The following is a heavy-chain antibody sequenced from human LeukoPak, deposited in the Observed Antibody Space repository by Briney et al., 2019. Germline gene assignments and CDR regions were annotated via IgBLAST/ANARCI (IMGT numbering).Heavy chain of an antibody. CDR1: GFTFTNYA. CDR2: ITGSGDST. V-gene: IGHV3-23*01. Sequence: QPGGSLRLSCAASGFTFTNYAMSWVRQAPGKGLEWVSSITGSGDSTYYADSVKGRFTISRDNSKNTLYLQMNSLRAEDTAVFHCARDGGSYLQPADYWGQGTLVTVSS. J-gene: IGHJ4*02. CDR3: ARDGGSYLQPADY. D-gene: IGHD1-26*01.